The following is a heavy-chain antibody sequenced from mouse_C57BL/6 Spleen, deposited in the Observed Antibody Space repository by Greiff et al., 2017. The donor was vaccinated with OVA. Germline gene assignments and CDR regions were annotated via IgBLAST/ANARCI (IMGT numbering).Heavy chain of an antibody. CDR3: ARRGGVTLDY. CDR2: IDPSDSYT. J-gene: IGHJ2*01. CDR1: GYTFTSYW. V-gene: IGHV1-50*01. D-gene: IGHD2-2*01. Sequence: QVQLQQPGAELVKPGASVKLSCKASGYTFTSYWMQWVKQRPGQGLEWIGEIDPSDSYTNYNQKFKGKATLTVDTSSSTAYMQLSSLTSEDSAVYYCARRGGVTLDYSGQGTTLTVSS.